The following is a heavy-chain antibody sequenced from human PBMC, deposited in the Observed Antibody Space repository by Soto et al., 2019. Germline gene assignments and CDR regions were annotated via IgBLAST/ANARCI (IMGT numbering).Heavy chain of an antibody. CDR3: ARDTGYDHDAFDI. CDR1: GYSFIACYY. CDR2: INPTGNMT. D-gene: IGHD5-12*01. V-gene: IGHV1-46*01. Sequence: GASVKVSCKSSGYSFIACYYMDWVRQAPGQGREWMGVINPTGNMTKYSQRFQDRLTMTRDTSTSTDYMELTTLTSQDTAVYFCARDTGYDHDAFDIWGKGTIVT. J-gene: IGHJ3*02.